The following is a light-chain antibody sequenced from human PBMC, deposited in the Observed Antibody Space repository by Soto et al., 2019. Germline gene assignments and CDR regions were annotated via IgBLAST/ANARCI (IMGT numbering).Light chain of an antibody. J-gene: IGKJ5*01. CDR2: GTS. CDR1: QTVSRMY. V-gene: IGKV3D-7*01. Sequence: EIVLTQSPVTLSLSPGERTTLSCRASQTVSRMYLSWFQQKPGQAPRLLIYGTSTRATGIPVRFSGSGSGTDCTLTISSLQLEDFAIYYCEQYKNWPLFGEGTRLEIK. CDR3: EQYKNWPL.